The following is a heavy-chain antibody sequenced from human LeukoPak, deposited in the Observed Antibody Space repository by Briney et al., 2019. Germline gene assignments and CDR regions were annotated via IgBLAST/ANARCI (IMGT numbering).Heavy chain of an antibody. J-gene: IGHJ5*02. V-gene: IGHV3-30*18. CDR2: ISYDGSNK. D-gene: IGHD5-12*01. Sequence: PGGSLRLSCAASGFTFSSYGMHWVRQAPGKGLEWVAVISYDGSNKCYADSVKGRFTISRDNSKNTLYLQMNSLRAEDTAVYYCAKDQGYGKWFDPWGQGTLVTVSS. CDR1: GFTFSSYG. CDR3: AKDQGYGKWFDP.